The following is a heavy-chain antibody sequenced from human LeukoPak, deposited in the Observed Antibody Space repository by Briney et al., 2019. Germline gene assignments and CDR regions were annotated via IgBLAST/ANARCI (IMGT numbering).Heavy chain of an antibody. CDR3: ATDMRLRTTVTTIGFDY. CDR1: GFTYDDYA. J-gene: IGHJ4*02. D-gene: IGHD4-17*01. Sequence: PGGSLRLSCAASGFTYDDYAMHWVRQAPEKGLEWVSGISWNSGSIGYADSVKGRFTISRDNAKNSLYLQMNSLRAEDTAWYYCATDMRLRTTVTTIGFDYWGQGTLVTVSS. CDR2: ISWNSGSI. V-gene: IGHV3-9*01.